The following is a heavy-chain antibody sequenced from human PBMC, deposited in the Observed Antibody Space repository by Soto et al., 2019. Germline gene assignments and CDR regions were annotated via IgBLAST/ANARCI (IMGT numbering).Heavy chain of an antibody. Sequence: GGSLRLSCAASGFTFSSYSMNWVRQAPGKGLEWVSSISSSSSYIYYADSVKGRFTISRDNAKNSLYLQMNSLRAEDTAVYYCARDLYCSSTSCFQNAFDIWGQGTMVT. J-gene: IGHJ3*02. CDR1: GFTFSSYS. D-gene: IGHD2-2*01. CDR3: ARDLYCSSTSCFQNAFDI. CDR2: ISSSSSYI. V-gene: IGHV3-21*01.